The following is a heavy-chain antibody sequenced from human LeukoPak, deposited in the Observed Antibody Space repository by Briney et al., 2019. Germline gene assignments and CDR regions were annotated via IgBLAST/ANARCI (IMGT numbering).Heavy chain of an antibody. CDR2: ISWNSGSI. CDR3: AKDIYYDSSGHLDY. J-gene: IGHJ4*02. Sequence: GGSLRLSCAASGFTFDDYAMHWVRQAPGKGLEWVSGISWNSGSIGYADSVKGRFTISRDNAKNSLYLQMNSLRAEDMALYYCAKDIYYDSSGHLDYWGQGTLVTVSS. CDR1: GFTFDDYA. D-gene: IGHD3-22*01. V-gene: IGHV3-9*03.